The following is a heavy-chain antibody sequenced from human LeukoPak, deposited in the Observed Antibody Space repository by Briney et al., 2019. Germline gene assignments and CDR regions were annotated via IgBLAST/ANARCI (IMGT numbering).Heavy chain of an antibody. Sequence: ASVKVSCKASGYTFTGYYMHWVRQAPGQGLEWMGWINPNSGGTNYAQKFQGRVTMTRDTSISTAYMGLSRLRSDDTAVYYCARAYDYGDSDLDYWGQGTLVTVSS. CDR2: INPNSGGT. CDR1: GYTFTGYY. J-gene: IGHJ4*02. D-gene: IGHD4-17*01. CDR3: ARAYDYGDSDLDY. V-gene: IGHV1-2*02.